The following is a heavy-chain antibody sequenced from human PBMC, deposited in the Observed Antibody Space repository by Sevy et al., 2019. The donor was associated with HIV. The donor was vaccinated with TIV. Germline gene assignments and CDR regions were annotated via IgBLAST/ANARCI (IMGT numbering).Heavy chain of an antibody. CDR1: GFTFSTYG. CDR3: AKDPRPSHRITTFGGVDYFEY. D-gene: IGHD3-3*01. J-gene: IGHJ4*02. V-gene: IGHV3-30*02. CDR2: LGYDESEQ. Sequence: GGSLRLSCAASGFTFSTYGMHWVRQAPGKGLEWVAFLGYDESEQYCADSVKGRCTISRDNSKSTLYLRLSSLRDEDTAVYYCAKDPRPSHRITTFGGVDYFEYWGQGTLVTVSS.